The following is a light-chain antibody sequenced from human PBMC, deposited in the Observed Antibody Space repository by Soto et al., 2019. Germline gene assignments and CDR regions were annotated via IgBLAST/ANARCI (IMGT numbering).Light chain of an antibody. CDR1: STDVGAYKY. V-gene: IGLV2-14*01. Sequence: QSALTQPASVSGSPGQSITISCTGASTDVGAYKYVSWYQQHPGNAPRLIIHEVTNRPSGISHRFSGSKSGNTASLTISGLQAEDEADYYCFSYTSRTTLYVFGTGTKVTVL. CDR2: EVT. J-gene: IGLJ1*01. CDR3: FSYTSRTTLYV.